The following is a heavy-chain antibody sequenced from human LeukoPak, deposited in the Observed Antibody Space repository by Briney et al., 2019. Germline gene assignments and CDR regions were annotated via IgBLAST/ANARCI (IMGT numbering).Heavy chain of an antibody. V-gene: IGHV4-61*01. Sequence: SETLSLTCTVSGGSISSSSYYWSWIRQPPGKGLEWIGYFYYSGSTIYNPSLKSRVTISVDTSKNQFSLKLNSVTAADTAVYYCARIGYYDSSGYYRNFDYWGQGTLVTVSS. CDR1: GGSISSSSYY. CDR2: FYYSGST. CDR3: ARIGYYDSSGYYRNFDY. D-gene: IGHD3-22*01. J-gene: IGHJ4*02.